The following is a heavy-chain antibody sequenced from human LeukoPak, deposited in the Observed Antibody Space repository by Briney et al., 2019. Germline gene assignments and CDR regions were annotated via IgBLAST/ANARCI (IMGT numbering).Heavy chain of an antibody. CDR3: AKDSSGYYHAWYYFDY. D-gene: IGHD3-22*01. CDR1: GFSFSSYA. CDR2: ISGTGVST. Sequence: GGSLRLSCAASGFSFSSYAMSRVRQAPGKGLEWVSTISGTGVSTYYAHSVKGRFTISRDNSKNTVYLQIDSLRAEDTALYYCAKDSSGYYHAWYYFDYWGQGSLVTVSS. J-gene: IGHJ4*02. V-gene: IGHV3-23*01.